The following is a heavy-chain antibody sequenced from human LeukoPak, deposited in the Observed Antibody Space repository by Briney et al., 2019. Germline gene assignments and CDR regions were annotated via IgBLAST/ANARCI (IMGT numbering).Heavy chain of an antibody. V-gene: IGHV3-74*01. CDR2: INSDGGST. D-gene: IGHD3-22*01. J-gene: IGHJ4*02. CDR3: ARDIAYDSSGYYSPHFDY. Sequence: GGSLRLSCAASGFTFSSYWMHWVRQAPGKGLVWVSRINSDGGSTSYADSVKGRFTISRDNSKNTLYLQMNSLRAEDTAVYYCARDIAYDSSGYYSPHFDYWGQGTLVTVSS. CDR1: GFTFSSYW.